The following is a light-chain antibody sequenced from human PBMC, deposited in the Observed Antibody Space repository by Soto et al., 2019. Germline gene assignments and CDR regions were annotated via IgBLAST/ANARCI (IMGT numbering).Light chain of an antibody. CDR3: QQRSNWPPKYT. CDR1: QSVSSY. V-gene: IGKV3-11*01. CDR2: DAS. Sequence: EIVLTQSPATLFLSPGERATLSCRASQSVSSYLAWYQQKPGQAPRLLIYDASNRATGIPARFSGSGSGTDFTLTISSLEPEDFAVYYCQQRSNWPPKYTFGQGTTLEIK. J-gene: IGKJ2*01.